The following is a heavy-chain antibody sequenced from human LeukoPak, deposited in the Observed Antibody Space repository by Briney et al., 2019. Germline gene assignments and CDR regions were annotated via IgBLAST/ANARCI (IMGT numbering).Heavy chain of an antibody. J-gene: IGHJ4*02. Sequence: GGSLRLSCAASGFTFSSYAMNWIRQAPGKGLEWVSAISLSGGSTYYADSVKGRFTISRDNSKNTLYLQMNSLRAADTAVYYCATTRYYYDSSGYSNFDYWGQGTLVTVSS. CDR2: ISLSGGST. D-gene: IGHD3-22*01. CDR1: GFTFSSYA. CDR3: ATTRYYYDSSGYSNFDY. V-gene: IGHV3-23*01.